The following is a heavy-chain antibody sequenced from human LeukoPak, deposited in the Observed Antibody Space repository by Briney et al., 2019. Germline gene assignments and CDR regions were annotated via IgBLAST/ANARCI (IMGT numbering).Heavy chain of an antibody. CDR3: ARDSEDYYDSSGDKDAFDI. Sequence: ASVKVSCKASGYTFTSYYMHWVRQAPGQGLEWMGIINPSGGSTSYAQKFQGRVTMTRDTSTSTVYMELSSLRSEDTAVYYCARDSEDYYDSSGDKDAFDIWGQGTMVTVSS. V-gene: IGHV1-46*01. D-gene: IGHD3-22*01. CDR2: INPSGGST. CDR1: GYTFTSYY. J-gene: IGHJ3*02.